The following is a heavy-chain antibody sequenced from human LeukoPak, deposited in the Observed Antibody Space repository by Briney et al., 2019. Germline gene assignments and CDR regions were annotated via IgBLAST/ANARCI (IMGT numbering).Heavy chain of an antibody. V-gene: IGHV3-53*01. J-gene: IGHJ4*02. Sequence: GGSLRLSCAASGFTVSSNYMSWVRQAPGKGLEWVSVLYSGGSTYYADSVKGRFTISRDNAKNTLYLQMNSLRVEDTAVYYCAISMSGPNDYWGQGTLVTVSS. CDR3: AISMSGPNDY. CDR1: GFTVSSNY. D-gene: IGHD3-3*01. CDR2: LYSGGST.